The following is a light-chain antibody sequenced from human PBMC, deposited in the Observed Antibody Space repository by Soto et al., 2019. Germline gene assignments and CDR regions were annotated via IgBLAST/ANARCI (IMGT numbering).Light chain of an antibody. V-gene: IGKV3D-20*02. CDR2: GAS. CDR3: QQLNSYPIT. J-gene: IGKJ5*01. CDR1: QSVSSSY. Sequence: IVFTQSPDTLSLSPGARATLSCSASQSVSSSYLAWYQQKPGQAPRLLIYGASSRATGIPDRFSGSGSGTDFTLTISRLEPEDFATYYCQQLNSYPITFGQGTRLANK.